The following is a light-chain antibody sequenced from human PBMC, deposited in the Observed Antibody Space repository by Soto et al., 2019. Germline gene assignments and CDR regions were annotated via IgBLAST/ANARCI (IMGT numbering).Light chain of an antibody. V-gene: IGKV1-5*03. CDR3: QQYNSYWT. CDR2: KAS. CDR1: QSISSW. Sequence: DIQMTQSPSTLSASVGDRVTITCRASQSISSWLAWYQQKPGKAPKLLIYKASSLESGVPSRFSGSGSGTELTLTISSLQPDDFATCYCQQYNSYWTFGQGTKVEIK. J-gene: IGKJ1*01.